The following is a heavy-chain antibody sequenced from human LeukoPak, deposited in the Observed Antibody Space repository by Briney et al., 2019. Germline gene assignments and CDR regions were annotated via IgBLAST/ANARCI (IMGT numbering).Heavy chain of an antibody. CDR3: ATYDQKLAFDN. J-gene: IGHJ4*02. CDR1: GFSMSSYY. D-gene: IGHD6-13*01. Sequence: SETLSLTCIVSGFSMSSYYWSWIRQPAGKGLEWIGRMYTDGSTNYNPFLNSRVTMSVDTSKKHFSLRLNSVTAADTAVYYCATYDQKLAFDNWGQGTLVTVSS. V-gene: IGHV4-4*07. CDR2: MYTDGST.